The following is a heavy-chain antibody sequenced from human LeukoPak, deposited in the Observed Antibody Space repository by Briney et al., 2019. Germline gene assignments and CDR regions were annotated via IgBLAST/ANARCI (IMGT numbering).Heavy chain of an antibody. J-gene: IGHJ3*02. CDR3: ARGIYYDSSGTLDAFDI. Sequence: GGSLRLSCAASGFTFSSYAMSWVRQAPGKGLEWVSGISPSGGITYYTDSVKGRFTISRDNSKHTVSLQMNSLRGEDTAVYYCARGIYYDSSGTLDAFDIWGQGTMVTVSS. CDR1: GFTFSSYA. D-gene: IGHD3-22*01. CDR2: ISPSGGIT. V-gene: IGHV3-23*01.